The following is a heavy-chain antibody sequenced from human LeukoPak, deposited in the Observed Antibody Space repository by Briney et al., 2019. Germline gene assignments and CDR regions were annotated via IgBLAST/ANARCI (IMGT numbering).Heavy chain of an antibody. D-gene: IGHD3-22*01. Sequence: ASVKVSCKASGYTFTSYGISWVRQAPGQGLEWMGWISAYNGNTNYAQKLQGRVTMTTDTSTSTAYMELRSLRSDDTAVYYCARMEYNYDSSGYHHYLDYWGQGTLVTVSS. CDR3: ARMEYNYDSSGYHHYLDY. CDR2: ISAYNGNT. J-gene: IGHJ4*02. V-gene: IGHV1-18*01. CDR1: GYTFTSYG.